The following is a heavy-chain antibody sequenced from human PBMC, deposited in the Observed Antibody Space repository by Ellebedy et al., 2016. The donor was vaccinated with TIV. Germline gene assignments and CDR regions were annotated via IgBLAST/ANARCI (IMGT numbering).Heavy chain of an antibody. CDR3: AGVDRGLAFDI. CDR1: GFTVSSNY. Sequence: GESLKISCAASGFTVSSNYMSWVRQAPGKGLEWVSIIYSAGSTYYADAVKGRFTISSDNSKSTVYLQMNSLRAEDTAIYYCAGVDRGLAFDIWGQGTMVTVSS. CDR2: IYSAGST. D-gene: IGHD3-16*01. V-gene: IGHV3-53*01. J-gene: IGHJ3*02.